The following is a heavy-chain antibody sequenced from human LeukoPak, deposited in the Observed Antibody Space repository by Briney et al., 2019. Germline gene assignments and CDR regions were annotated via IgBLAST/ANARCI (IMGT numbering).Heavy chain of an antibody. CDR3: AKKSGSGSPSFDY. D-gene: IGHD1-26*01. Sequence: PGGSLRLSCAASGFTFSSYSMNWVRQAPGKGLEWVSSISSSSSYIYYADSVKGRFTISRDNAKNSLYLQMNSLRAEDTAVYYCAKKSGSGSPSFDYWGQGTLVTVSS. J-gene: IGHJ4*02. CDR1: GFTFSSYS. CDR2: ISSSSSYI. V-gene: IGHV3-21*01.